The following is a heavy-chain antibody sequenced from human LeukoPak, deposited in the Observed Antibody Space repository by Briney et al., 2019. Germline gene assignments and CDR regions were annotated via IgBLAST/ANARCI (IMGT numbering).Heavy chain of an antibody. D-gene: IGHD6-13*01. V-gene: IGHV3-23*01. CDR1: GFTFSSYA. Sequence: GGSLRLSCAASGFTFSSYAVSWVRQAPGKGLEWVSSISGSGVATYSADSVKGRSTISRDNSKNTLYLQMNSLRAEDTAVYYCAKDWGYSSSQGYYFDYWGQGTVVTVSS. J-gene: IGHJ4*02. CDR2: ISGSGVAT. CDR3: AKDWGYSSSQGYYFDY.